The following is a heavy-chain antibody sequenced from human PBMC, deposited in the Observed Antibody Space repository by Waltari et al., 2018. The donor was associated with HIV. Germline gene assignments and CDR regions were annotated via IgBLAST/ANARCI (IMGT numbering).Heavy chain of an antibody. CDR2: IWNDGSNR. CDR3: ARGAVGGLFDY. CDR1: GFPFSSYV. Sequence: VQLVESGGGVVQPGRSLRLPCAASGFPFSSYVMHWVRQAPGKGLEWVAVIWNDGSNRNHADSVKGRFTISRDNSKNTVYVQMNRLRAEDTAVYYCARGAVGGLFDYWGQGTLVTVSS. V-gene: IGHV3-33*01. J-gene: IGHJ4*02. D-gene: IGHD1-26*01.